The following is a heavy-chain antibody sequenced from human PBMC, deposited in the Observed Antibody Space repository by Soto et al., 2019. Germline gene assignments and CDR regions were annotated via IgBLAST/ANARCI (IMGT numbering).Heavy chain of an antibody. D-gene: IGHD3-22*01. CDR1: GGSINSGDYY. CDR2: LYYTGST. Sequence: SETLFLTCTVSGGSINSGDYYWSWIRQPPGKGLEWIGNLYYTGSTYYNPSLKSRVTISVDTSKKQFSLMVTSVTAADTAVYYCARYRYSDSLKEYYFDYWGQGTLVTVSS. V-gene: IGHV4-30-4*01. CDR3: ARYRYSDSLKEYYFDY. J-gene: IGHJ4*02.